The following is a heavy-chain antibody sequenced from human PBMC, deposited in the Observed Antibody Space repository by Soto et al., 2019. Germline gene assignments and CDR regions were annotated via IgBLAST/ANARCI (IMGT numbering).Heavy chain of an antibody. CDR2: IIPIIGTA. D-gene: IGHD3-22*01. CDR3: AREGASGSHIGY. V-gene: IGHV1-69*01. CDR1: GGTFSSYA. J-gene: IGHJ4*02. Sequence: QVQLVQSGAEVKKPGSSVKVSCKASGGTFSSYAISWVRQAPGQGLEWMGGIIPIIGTANYAQKFQGRVTITADEDTSTAYMELSSLRSEDTAVYYCAREGASGSHIGYWGQGTLVTVSS.